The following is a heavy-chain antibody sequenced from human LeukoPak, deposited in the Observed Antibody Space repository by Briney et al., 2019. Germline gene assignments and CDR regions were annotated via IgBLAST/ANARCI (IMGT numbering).Heavy chain of an antibody. V-gene: IGHV1-2*02. CDR2: INPNSGGT. D-gene: IGHD3-3*01. Sequence: GASVKVSCKASGYTFTSYGISWVRQAPGQGLEWMGWINPNSGGTNYAQKFQGRVTMTRDTSISTAYMELSRLRSDDTAVYYCARDSPWGGVVIIQSLYGMDVWGQGTTVTVSS. CDR3: ARDSPWGGVVIIQSLYGMDV. CDR1: GYTFTSYG. J-gene: IGHJ6*02.